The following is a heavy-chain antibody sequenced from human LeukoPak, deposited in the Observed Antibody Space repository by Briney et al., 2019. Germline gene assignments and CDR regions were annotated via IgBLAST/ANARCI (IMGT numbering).Heavy chain of an antibody. CDR1: GFTLSTYA. V-gene: IGHV3-23*01. D-gene: IGHD2-21*01. J-gene: IGHJ4*02. CDR3: AKAPVTSCRGAYCYPFDS. Sequence: GGSLRLSCAASGFTLSTYAMSWVHQTPGKGLEWVAATSSSDAGTYHADSVRGRFTISRDNSKNTLYLQMNSLRAEDAAVYFCAKAPVTSCRGAYCYPFDSWGQGTLVTVSS. CDR2: TSSSDAGT.